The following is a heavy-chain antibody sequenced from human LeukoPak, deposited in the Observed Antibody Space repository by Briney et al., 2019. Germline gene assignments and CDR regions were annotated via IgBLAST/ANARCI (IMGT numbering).Heavy chain of an antibody. Sequence: SETLSLTCAVYGGSFSGYYWSWIRQPPGKGLEWIGEINHSGSTNYNPSLKSRVTISVDTSKNQFSLKLSSVTAADTAVYYCARAPTILPFDYWGQGILVTVSS. CDR3: ARAPTILPFDY. CDR2: INHSGST. J-gene: IGHJ4*02. V-gene: IGHV4-34*01. CDR1: GGSFSGYY. D-gene: IGHD5-24*01.